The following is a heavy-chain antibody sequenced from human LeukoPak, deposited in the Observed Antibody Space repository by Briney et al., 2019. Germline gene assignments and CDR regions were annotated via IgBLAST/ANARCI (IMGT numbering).Heavy chain of an antibody. V-gene: IGHV3-7*04. J-gene: IGHJ4*02. D-gene: IGHD2-15*01. CDR3: ARGIYCSGGSCYLDY. Sequence: GGSLRLSCAASGFTFSSYSMNWVRQAPGKGLEWVANIKQDGSEKYYVDSVKGRFTISRDNAKNSLYLQMNSLRAEDTAVYYCARGIYCSGGSCYLDYWGQGTLVTVSS. CDR1: GFTFSSYS. CDR2: IKQDGSEK.